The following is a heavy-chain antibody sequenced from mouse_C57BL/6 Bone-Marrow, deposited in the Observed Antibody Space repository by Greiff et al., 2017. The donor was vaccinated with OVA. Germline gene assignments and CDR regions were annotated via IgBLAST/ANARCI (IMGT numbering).Heavy chain of an antibody. CDR1: GFTFSNYW. Sequence: EVKLVESGGGLVQPGGSMKLSCVASGFTFSNYWMNWVRQSPEKGLEWVAQIRLKSDNFATHYAESVKGRFTISRDDSKSSVYLQMNNLRAEDTGIYYCTGSYDYAYYAMDYWGQGTSVTVSS. D-gene: IGHD2-4*01. CDR3: TGSYDYAYYAMDY. J-gene: IGHJ4*01. CDR2: IRLKSDNFAT. V-gene: IGHV6-3*01.